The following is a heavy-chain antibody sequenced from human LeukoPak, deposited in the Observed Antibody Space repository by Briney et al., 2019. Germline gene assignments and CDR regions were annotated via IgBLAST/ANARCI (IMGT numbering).Heavy chain of an antibody. J-gene: IGHJ4*02. Sequence: SETLSLTCTVSGGSISSYYWSWIRQPPGKGLEWIGYIYYSGSTYYNPSLKSRVTISVDTPKNQFSLKLSSVTAADTAVYYCARDSPSDYWGQGTLVTVSS. V-gene: IGHV4-59*12. CDR1: GGSISSYY. CDR3: ARDSPSDY. CDR2: IYYSGST.